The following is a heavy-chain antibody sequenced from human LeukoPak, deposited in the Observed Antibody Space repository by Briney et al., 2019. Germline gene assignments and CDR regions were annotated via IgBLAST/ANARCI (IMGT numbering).Heavy chain of an antibody. Sequence: GGSLRLSCAASGFTFSSYAMSWVRQAPGKGLEWVSAISGSGGGTYSADSVKGRFTISRDNSKHMLYLQMNSLRAEDTAVYYCAKGSPYDILTGYAYYFDYWGQGTLVTVSS. CDR3: AKGSPYDILTGYAYYFDY. CDR2: ISGSGGGT. J-gene: IGHJ4*02. CDR1: GFTFSSYA. D-gene: IGHD3-9*01. V-gene: IGHV3-23*01.